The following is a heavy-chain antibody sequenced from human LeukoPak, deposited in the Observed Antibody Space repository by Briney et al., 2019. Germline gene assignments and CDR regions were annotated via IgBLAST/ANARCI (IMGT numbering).Heavy chain of an antibody. CDR2: INPSGGST. V-gene: IGHV1-46*01. CDR1: GYTFTVYY. CDR3: ASTTPAPYYDFRTDYYGMDV. J-gene: IGHJ6*02. D-gene: IGHD3-3*01. Sequence: GASVTVSSKASGYTFTVYYMHWVRQAPGQGLEWMGIINPSGGSTSYAQKFQGRVTITRDTSTSTVYMELSSLRSEDTAVYYCASTTPAPYYDFRTDYYGMDVWGQGTTVTVSS.